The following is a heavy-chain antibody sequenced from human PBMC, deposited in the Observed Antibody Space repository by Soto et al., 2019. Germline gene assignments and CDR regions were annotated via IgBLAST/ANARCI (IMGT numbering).Heavy chain of an antibody. Sequence: PSETLSLTCVVSGGSISSGGYSWSWIRQPPGKGLEWIGEINHSGSTNYNPSLKSRVTISVDTSKNQFSLKLSSVTAADTAVYYCARGKGVLLWFGELFGFDYWGPGTLVTVSS. CDR3: ARGKGVLLWFGELFGFDY. V-gene: IGHV4-30-2*01. CDR2: INHSGST. CDR1: GGSISSGGYS. D-gene: IGHD3-10*01. J-gene: IGHJ4*02.